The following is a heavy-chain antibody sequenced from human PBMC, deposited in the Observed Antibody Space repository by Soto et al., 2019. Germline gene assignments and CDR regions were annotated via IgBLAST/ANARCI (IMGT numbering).Heavy chain of an antibody. CDR2: IIPIFGTT. J-gene: IGHJ4*02. D-gene: IGHD3-22*01. CDR3: ARNHYYDSSGYYYFDY. Sequence: SVKVSCKASGGTFSSYAISWVRQAPGQGLEWMGGIIPIFGTTRNAQKFQGRVTSSADESTSTVYMELSRLTSEDTALYYCARNHYYDSSGYYYFDYWGQGTPVTVSS. V-gene: IGHV1-69*13. CDR1: GGTFSSYA.